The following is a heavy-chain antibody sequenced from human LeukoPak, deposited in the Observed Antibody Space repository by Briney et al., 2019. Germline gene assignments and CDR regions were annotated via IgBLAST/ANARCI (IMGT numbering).Heavy chain of an antibody. CDR2: IYPGDSDT. D-gene: IGHD6-13*01. J-gene: IGHJ4*02. Sequence: GASLQISCKGSGYSFTSYWIGWVRQLPGKGLEWMGIIYPGDSDTRYSPSFQGQVTISADKSISTAYLQWSSLKASDTAMYYCARQHSSSWYYFDYWGQGTLVTVSS. V-gene: IGHV5-51*01. CDR1: GYSFTSYW. CDR3: ARQHSSSWYYFDY.